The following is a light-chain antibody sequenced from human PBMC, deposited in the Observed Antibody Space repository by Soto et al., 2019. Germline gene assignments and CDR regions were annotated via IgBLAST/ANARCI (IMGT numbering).Light chain of an antibody. V-gene: IGLV4-69*01. CDR1: SGHKKYA. J-gene: IGLJ3*02. CDR3: QTWGTGFRV. CDR2: VNSDGSH. Sequence: QPVLTQSPSASASLGASVKLTCTLSSGHKKYAIAWHQQQPQNGPRYLMNVNSDGSHSKGDGIPDRFSGSSSGTERYLIISSLQSEDEADYYCQTWGTGFRVFGGGTKLTVL.